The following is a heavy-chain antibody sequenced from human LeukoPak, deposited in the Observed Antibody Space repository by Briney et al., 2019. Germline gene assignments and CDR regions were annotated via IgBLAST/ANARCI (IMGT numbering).Heavy chain of an antibody. V-gene: IGHV3-23*01. D-gene: IGHD6-13*01. CDR1: GFTFSSYA. J-gene: IGHJ2*01. CDR2: ISGSGGST. CDR3: AKPTSRGSSWYFWYFDL. Sequence: PGGSLRLSCAASGFTFSSYAMSWVRRAPGKGLEWVSAISGSGGSTYYADSVKGRFTISRDNSKNTLYLQMNSLRAEDTAVYYCAKPTSRGSSWYFWYFDLWGRGTLVTVSS.